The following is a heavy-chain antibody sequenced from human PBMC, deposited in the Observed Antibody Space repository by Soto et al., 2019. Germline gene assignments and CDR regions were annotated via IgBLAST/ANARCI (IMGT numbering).Heavy chain of an antibody. Sequence: GGSLRLSCAASGFTFSSYGMHWVRQAPGKGLEWVAVIWYDGSNKYYADSVKGRFTISRDNSKNTLYLQMNSLRAEDTAVYYCARESLEPYYYYCGMDVWGQGTTVTVSS. D-gene: IGHD1-1*01. V-gene: IGHV3-33*01. J-gene: IGHJ6*02. CDR2: IWYDGSNK. CDR1: GFTFSSYG. CDR3: ARESLEPYYYYCGMDV.